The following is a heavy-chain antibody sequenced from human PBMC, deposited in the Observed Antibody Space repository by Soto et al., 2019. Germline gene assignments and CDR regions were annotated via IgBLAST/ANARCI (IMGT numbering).Heavy chain of an antibody. CDR3: ARDGIEALLWFGELLQPNYYYYMDV. V-gene: IGHV3-74*01. D-gene: IGHD3-10*01. CDR2: INSDGSST. CDR1: GFTFSSYW. J-gene: IGHJ6*03. Sequence: GGSLRLSCAASGFTFSSYWMHWVRQAPGKGLVWVSRINSDGSSTSYADSVKGRFTISRDNAKNTLYLQMNSLRAEDTAGYYCARDGIEALLWFGELLQPNYYYYMDVWGKGTTVTVSS.